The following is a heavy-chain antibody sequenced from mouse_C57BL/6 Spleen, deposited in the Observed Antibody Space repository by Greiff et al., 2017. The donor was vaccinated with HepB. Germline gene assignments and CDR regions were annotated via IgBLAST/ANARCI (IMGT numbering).Heavy chain of an antibody. J-gene: IGHJ2*01. CDR2: IYPGDGDT. CDR1: GYAFSSYW. V-gene: IGHV1-80*01. Sequence: QVQLQQSGAELMKPGASVKISCKASGYAFSSYWMNWVKQRPGKGLEWIGQIYPGDGDTNYNGKFKGKATLTADKSSSTAYMQLSSLTSEDSAVYFCAREDYYGSSYGYFDYWGQGTTLTVSS. CDR3: AREDYYGSSYGYFDY. D-gene: IGHD1-1*01.